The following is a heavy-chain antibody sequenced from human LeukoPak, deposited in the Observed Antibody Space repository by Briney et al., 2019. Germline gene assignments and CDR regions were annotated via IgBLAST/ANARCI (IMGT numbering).Heavy chain of an antibody. CDR3: VRDPPRDTAMVWKY. CDR1: GFTFSTYG. D-gene: IGHD5-18*01. CDR2: ISYDGRSK. J-gene: IGHJ4*02. V-gene: IGHV3-30*03. Sequence: GGSLRLSCAASGFTFSTYGMHCVRQAPGKGPEWVAVISYDGRSKFYGDSVKGRFTISRDNSENTLYLQMNSLRAEDTAVYYCVRDPPRDTAMVWKYWGQGTLVTVSS.